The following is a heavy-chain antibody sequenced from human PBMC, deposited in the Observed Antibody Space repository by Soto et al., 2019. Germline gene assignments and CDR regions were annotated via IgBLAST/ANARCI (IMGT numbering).Heavy chain of an antibody. D-gene: IGHD3-10*01. J-gene: IGHJ4*02. CDR1: GFTFSSYA. V-gene: IGHV3-23*01. Sequence: EVQLLESGGGLVQPGGSLRLSCAASGFTFSSYAMWWVRQAPGRGLECVSAISGGGETTYYADSVKGRFTISRDNCKNTLDLQVKSLRAEERGVYYCAFNSGSGSYYFDYWGQGTLVSVAS. CDR2: ISGGGETT. CDR3: AFNSGSGSYYFDY.